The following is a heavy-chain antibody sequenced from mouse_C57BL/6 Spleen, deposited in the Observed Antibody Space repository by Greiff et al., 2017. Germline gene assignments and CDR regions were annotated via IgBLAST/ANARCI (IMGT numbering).Heavy chain of an antibody. CDR2: IDPSDSYT. Sequence: QVQLQQPGAELVRPGTSVKLSCKASGYTFTSYWMHWVKQRPGQGLEWIGVIDPSDSYTNYNQKFKGKATLTVDTSSSTAYMQLSSLTSEDSAVYYCASQLRLRWFAYWGQGTLVTVSA. D-gene: IGHD3-2*02. CDR1: GYTFTSYW. V-gene: IGHV1-59*01. J-gene: IGHJ3*01. CDR3: ASQLRLRWFAY.